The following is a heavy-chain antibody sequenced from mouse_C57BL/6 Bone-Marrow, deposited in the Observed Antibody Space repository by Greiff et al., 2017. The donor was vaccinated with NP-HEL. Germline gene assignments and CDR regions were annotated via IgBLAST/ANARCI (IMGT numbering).Heavy chain of an antibody. CDR1: GYTFTDYN. CDR3: ARRWLLRRYYCDY. J-gene: IGHJ2*01. CDR2: INPNNGGT. V-gene: IGHV1-22*01. Sequence: VQLQQSGPELVKPGASVKMSCKASGYTFTDYNMHWVKQSHGKSLEWIGYINPNNGGTSYNQKFKGKATLTVNKSSSTAYMELRSLTSEDSAVYYCARRWLLRRYYCDYWGQGTTLTVSS. D-gene: IGHD2-3*01.